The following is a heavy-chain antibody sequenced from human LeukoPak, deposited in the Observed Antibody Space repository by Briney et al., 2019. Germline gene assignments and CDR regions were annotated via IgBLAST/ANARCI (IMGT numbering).Heavy chain of an antibody. CDR1: GYTFTGYY. J-gene: IGHJ6*03. CDR3: ARGDVDIVATMTKGYYYYMDV. V-gene: IGHV1-69*06. CDR2: IIPIFGTA. D-gene: IGHD5-12*01. Sequence: GASVKVSCKASGYTFTGYYMHWVRQAPGQGLEWMGGIIPIFGTANYAQKFQGRVTITADKSTSTAYMELSSLRSEDTAVYYCARGDVDIVATMTKGYYYYMDVWGKGTTVTVSS.